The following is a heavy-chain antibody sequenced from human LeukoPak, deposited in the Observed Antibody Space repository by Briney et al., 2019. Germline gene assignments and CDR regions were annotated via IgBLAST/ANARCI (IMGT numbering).Heavy chain of an antibody. J-gene: IGHJ3*02. CDR3: ARASRPTTNSGSYLAWAFDI. D-gene: IGHD1-26*01. CDR2: INAGNGNT. Sequence: ASVKVSCKASGYTFTSYAMYWVRQAPGQRLEWMGWINAGNGNTKYSQEFQGRVTITRDTSASTAYMELSSLRSEDMAVYYCARASRPTTNSGSYLAWAFDIWGQGTMVTVSS. CDR1: GYTFTSYA. V-gene: IGHV1-3*03.